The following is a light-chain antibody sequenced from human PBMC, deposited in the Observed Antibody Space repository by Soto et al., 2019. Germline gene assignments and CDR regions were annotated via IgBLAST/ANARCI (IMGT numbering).Light chain of an antibody. Sequence: EIVLTQSPGTLSLSPGERATLSCRASQSIRSTYLAWYQQTPGQAPRLLIYGASRRATGISDRFSGSGSGTDFTLTISRLEPEDFAVYYCQQYNNYPPITFGQGTRLEIK. CDR3: QQYNNYPPIT. J-gene: IGKJ5*01. CDR1: QSIRSTY. CDR2: GAS. V-gene: IGKV3-20*01.